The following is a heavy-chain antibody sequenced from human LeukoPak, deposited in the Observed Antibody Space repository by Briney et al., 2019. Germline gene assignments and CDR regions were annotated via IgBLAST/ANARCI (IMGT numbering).Heavy chain of an antibody. CDR3: ARDGRHRYYYDSSGFYGSWFDP. CDR2: VTSYNGDT. CDR1: GYTFNNYG. Sequence: ASVKVSCKASGYTFNNYGISWVRQAPGQGLEWMGWVTSYNGDTSYAQKVQGRVTMTTDTSTSTVYMELRSLRSDDTAVYYCARDGRHRYYYDSSGFYGSWFDPWGQGTLVTVSS. D-gene: IGHD3-22*01. J-gene: IGHJ5*02. V-gene: IGHV1-18*01.